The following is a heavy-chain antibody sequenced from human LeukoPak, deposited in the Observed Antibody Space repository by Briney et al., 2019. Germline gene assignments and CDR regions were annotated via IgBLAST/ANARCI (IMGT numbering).Heavy chain of an antibody. J-gene: IGHJ4*02. Sequence: PVKVSCKASGGTFSSYAISWVRQAPGQGLEWMGRIIPIFCTANYAQKFQGRVTITTDESTSTAYMELSSLRSEDTAVYYCARGPLSRYCSGGSCSDTAMVLVFDYWGQGTLVTVSS. CDR2: IIPIFCTA. CDR1: GGTFSSYA. D-gene: IGHD2-15*01. CDR3: ARGPLSRYCSGGSCSDTAMVLVFDY. V-gene: IGHV1-69*05.